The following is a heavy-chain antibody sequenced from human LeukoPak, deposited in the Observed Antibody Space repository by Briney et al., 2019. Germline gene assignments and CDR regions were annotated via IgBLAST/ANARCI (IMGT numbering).Heavy chain of an antibody. V-gene: IGHV3-23*01. CDR3: ARDQAFDWFYYYYGMDV. D-gene: IGHD3-9*01. CDR1: GFTLRNYC. Sequence: GSLRLFFVGSGFTLRNYCPGWVRPASGKGLELVSPFCWSVNATYYADSVKGRFTISRDNSKNTLYLQMNSLRAEDTAVYYCARDQAFDWFYYYYGMDVWGLGTTVIVSS. CDR2: FCWSVNAT. J-gene: IGHJ6*02.